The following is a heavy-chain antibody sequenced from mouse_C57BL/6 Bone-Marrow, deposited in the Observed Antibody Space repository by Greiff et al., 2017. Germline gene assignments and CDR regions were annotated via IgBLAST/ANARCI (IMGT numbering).Heavy chain of an antibody. CDR3: AREDYYGAMDY. J-gene: IGHJ4*01. V-gene: IGHV1-81*01. Sequence: QVQLKQSGAELARPGASVKLSCKASGYTFTSYGISWVKQRTGQGLEWIGEIYPRSGNTYYNEKFKGKATLTADKTSSTAYMELRSLTSEDSAVYFCAREDYYGAMDYWGQGTSVTVSS. D-gene: IGHD2-1*01. CDR2: IYPRSGNT. CDR1: GYTFTSYG.